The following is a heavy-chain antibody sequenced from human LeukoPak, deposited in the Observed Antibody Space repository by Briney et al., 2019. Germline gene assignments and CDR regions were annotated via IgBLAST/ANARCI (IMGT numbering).Heavy chain of an antibody. J-gene: IGHJ4*02. D-gene: IGHD4-17*01. CDR3: ARLALNDYGVDYFDY. CDR2: IWYDGSNK. Sequence: GGSLRLSCAASGFTFSSYGMHWVRQAPGKGLEWVAVIWYDGSNKYYADSVKGRFTISRDNSKNTLYLQMNSLRAEDTAVYYCARLALNDYGVDYFDYWGQGTLVTVSS. CDR1: GFTFSSYG. V-gene: IGHV3-33*01.